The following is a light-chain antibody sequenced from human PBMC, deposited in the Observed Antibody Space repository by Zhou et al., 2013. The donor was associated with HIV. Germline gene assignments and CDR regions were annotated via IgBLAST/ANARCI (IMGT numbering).Light chain of an antibody. CDR3: HQYGGAPLA. CDR2: DAS. J-gene: IGKJ2*01. CDR1: QSVYKY. V-gene: IGKV3-11*01. Sequence: EVVLTQSPATPFLSPGERATLPCRASQSVYKYLAWYQQKPGQAPRLLIHDASNRATGIPARFSGSGSGTDFTLTISSMQSEDFAVYYCHQYGGAPLAFGQGTQGWRSN.